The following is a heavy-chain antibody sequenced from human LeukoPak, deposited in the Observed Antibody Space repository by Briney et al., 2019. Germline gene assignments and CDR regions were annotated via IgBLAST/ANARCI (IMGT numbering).Heavy chain of an antibody. CDR1: GGSINYGSFY. J-gene: IGHJ4*02. CDR3: ARDVYYYDSSGYYLFDY. Sequence: SETLSLTCTVSGGSINYGSFYWTWLRQPAGKGLEWIGRIYTSGSTNYNPSLKSRVTMSVDTSKNQFSLKLSSVTAADTAVYYCARDVYYYDSSGYYLFDYWGQGTLVTVSS. V-gene: IGHV4-61*02. D-gene: IGHD3-22*01. CDR2: IYTSGST.